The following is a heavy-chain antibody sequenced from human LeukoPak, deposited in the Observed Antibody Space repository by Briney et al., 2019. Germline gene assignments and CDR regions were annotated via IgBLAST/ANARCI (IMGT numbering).Heavy chain of an antibody. Sequence: GGSLRLSCAASGFTFSSYEMNWVRQAPGKGLEWASYISGSGSTIYYGDSVKGRFTISRDNAKNSLHLQMNSLRAEDTAVYYCAREPEYNYGSFDYWGQGTLVTVSS. CDR1: GFTFSSYE. CDR2: ISGSGSTI. J-gene: IGHJ4*02. CDR3: AREPEYNYGSFDY. D-gene: IGHD5-18*01. V-gene: IGHV3-48*03.